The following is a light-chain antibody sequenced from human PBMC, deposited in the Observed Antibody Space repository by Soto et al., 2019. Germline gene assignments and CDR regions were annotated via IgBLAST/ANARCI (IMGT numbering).Light chain of an antibody. CDR1: NGDVGSYDL. CDR3: CSYAGSNSLI. CDR2: EVN. J-gene: IGLJ2*01. V-gene: IGLV2-23*02. Sequence: QSALTQPASVSGSPGQSITISRTGTNGDVGSYDLVSWYQRYPGEAPKLIIYEVNKRPSGISNRFSGSKSGNTASLTISGLQAEDEAEYDCCSYAGSNSLIFGGGTKVTVL.